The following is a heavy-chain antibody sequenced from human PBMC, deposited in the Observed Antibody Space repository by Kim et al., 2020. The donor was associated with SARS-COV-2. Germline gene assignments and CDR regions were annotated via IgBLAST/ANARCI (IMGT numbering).Heavy chain of an antibody. D-gene: IGHD3-3*01. V-gene: IGHV1-8*01. J-gene: IGHJ4*02. Sequence: ASVKVSCKASGYTFTSYDINWVRQATGQGLEWMGWMNPNSGNTGYAQKFQGRVTMTRNTSISTAYMELSSLRSEDTAVYYCARGGFDFWSPTGDYWGQGTLVTVSS. CDR2: MNPNSGNT. CDR1: GYTFTSYD. CDR3: ARGGFDFWSPTGDY.